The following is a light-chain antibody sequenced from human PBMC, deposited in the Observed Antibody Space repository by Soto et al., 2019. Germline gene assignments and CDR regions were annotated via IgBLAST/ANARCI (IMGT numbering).Light chain of an antibody. Sequence: QSVLTQPPSVSEAPRQRVTISCSGSSSNIGNNAVGWYQQLPGKAPKLLIYYDDLLPSGVSDRFSGSKSGTSASLAISGLQSEDEADYYCAAWDDSLNGVVFGGGTKLTVL. CDR1: SSNIGNNA. V-gene: IGLV1-36*01. J-gene: IGLJ2*01. CDR3: AAWDDSLNGVV. CDR2: YDD.